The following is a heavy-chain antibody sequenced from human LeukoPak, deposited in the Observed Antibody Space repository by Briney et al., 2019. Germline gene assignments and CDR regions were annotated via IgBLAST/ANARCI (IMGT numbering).Heavy chain of an antibody. V-gene: IGHV3-13*05. Sequence: GGSLRLSCAASGFTFSSYDMHWVRQATGKGLEWVSAIDTAGDPYYPGSVKGRFTISRENAKISLYLQMNSLRAEDTAVYYCAKDLSGYSSGWYPFWGQGTLVTVSS. D-gene: IGHD6-19*01. J-gene: IGHJ4*02. CDR2: IDTAGDP. CDR3: AKDLSGYSSGWYPF. CDR1: GFTFSSYD.